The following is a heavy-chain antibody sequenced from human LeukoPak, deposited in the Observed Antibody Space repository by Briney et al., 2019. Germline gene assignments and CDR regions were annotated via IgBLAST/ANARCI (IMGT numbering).Heavy chain of an antibody. J-gene: IGHJ6*02. CDR3: ARDSELRFLEWLLEKPYYYYGMDV. CDR2: ISAYNGNT. Sequence: ASVKVSCKASGYTFTSYGISWVRQAPGQGLEWMGWISAYNGNTNYAQKLQGRVTMTTDTSTSTAYMELRSLRSDDTAMYYCARDSELRFLEWLLEKPYYYYGMDVWGQGTTVTVSS. D-gene: IGHD3-3*01. CDR1: GYTFTSYG. V-gene: IGHV1-18*01.